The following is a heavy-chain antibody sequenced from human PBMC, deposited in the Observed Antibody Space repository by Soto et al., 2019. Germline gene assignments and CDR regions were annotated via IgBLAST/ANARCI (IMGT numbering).Heavy chain of an antibody. D-gene: IGHD5-18*01. CDR2: INQDGSEK. V-gene: IGHV3-7*05. Sequence: EVQLVESGGGLVQPGGSLRLSCGASGFTFRTYWLSWVRQVPGKGLEWVANINQDGSEKNYVDSVKGRFTISRDNAKNSLYLQMSSLRAEDTALYYCERDGSTSWYSYDYHGMDVWGQGTTVTVSS. CDR1: GFTFRTYW. J-gene: IGHJ6*02. CDR3: ERDGSTSWYSYDYHGMDV.